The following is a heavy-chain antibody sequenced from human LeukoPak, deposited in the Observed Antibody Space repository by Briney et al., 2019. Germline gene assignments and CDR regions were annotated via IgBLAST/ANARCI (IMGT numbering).Heavy chain of an antibody. Sequence: SETLSLTCTVSGYSISSGYYWGWIRQPPGKGLEWIGNIYDSGSTYYNPSLKSRVTISVDMSKNQFSLKLTSVTAADTAVYYCARGASGYVVNWFDPWGQGTLVTVSS. CDR2: IYDSGST. CDR1: GYSISSGYY. V-gene: IGHV4-38-2*02. CDR3: ARGASGYVVNWFDP. D-gene: IGHD5-12*01. J-gene: IGHJ5*02.